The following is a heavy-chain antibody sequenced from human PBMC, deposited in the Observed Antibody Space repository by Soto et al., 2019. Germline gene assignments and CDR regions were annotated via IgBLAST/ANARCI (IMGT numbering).Heavy chain of an antibody. J-gene: IGHJ6*02. CDR3: AREGCSSTSCYAMEDYYYYGMDV. CDR2: INPSGGST. CDR1: GYTFTSYY. D-gene: IGHD2-2*01. V-gene: IGHV1-46*01. Sequence: GASVKVSCKASGYTFTSYYMHWVRQAPGQGLEWMGIINPSGGSTSYAQKFQGRVTMTRDTSTSTAYMELSSLRSEDTAVYYCAREGCSSTSCYAMEDYYYYGMDVWGQGTTVTVSS.